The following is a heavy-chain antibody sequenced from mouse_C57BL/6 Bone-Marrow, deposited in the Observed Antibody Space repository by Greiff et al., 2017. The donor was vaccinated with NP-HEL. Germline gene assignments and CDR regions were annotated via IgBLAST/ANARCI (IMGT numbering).Heavy chain of an antibody. J-gene: IGHJ1*03. Sequence: VHVKQSGGDLVKPGGSLKLSCAASGFTFSSYGMSWVRQTPDKRLEWVATISSGGSYTYYQDSVQGRFTISRDNAKNTLYLQMSSLKSEDTAMYYCAFDGYWYFDVWGTGTTVTVSS. CDR2: ISSGGSYT. CDR3: AFDGYWYFDV. D-gene: IGHD2-3*01. V-gene: IGHV5-6*01. CDR1: GFTFSSYG.